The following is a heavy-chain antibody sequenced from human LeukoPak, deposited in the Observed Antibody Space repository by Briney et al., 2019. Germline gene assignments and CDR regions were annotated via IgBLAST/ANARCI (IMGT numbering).Heavy chain of an antibody. Sequence: PGGSLRLSCAASGFTFSDSAMHWVRQAPGKGLVWVALIYGDGSFTRYADSVKGRFTISRDDSKNTLYLQMNSLRAEDTAVYYCARGVGYYDSSGTIDYWGQGTLVTVSS. CDR1: GFTFSDSA. V-gene: IGHV3-74*01. J-gene: IGHJ4*02. D-gene: IGHD3-22*01. CDR3: ARGVGYYDSSGTIDY. CDR2: IYGDGSFT.